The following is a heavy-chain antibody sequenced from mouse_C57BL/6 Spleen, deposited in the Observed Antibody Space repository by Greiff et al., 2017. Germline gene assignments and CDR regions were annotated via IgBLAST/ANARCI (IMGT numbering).Heavy chain of an antibody. V-gene: IGHV1-18*01. CDR2: INPNNGGT. D-gene: IGHD1-1*02. CDR3: ARGGGSLDY. Sequence: VQLQQSGPELVKPGASVKIPCKASGYTFTDYNMDWVKQSHGKSLEWIGDINPNNGGTIYNQKFKGKATWTVDKSSSTAYMELRSLTSEDTAVYYCARGGGSLDYWGQGTTLTVSS. J-gene: IGHJ2*01. CDR1: GYTFTDYN.